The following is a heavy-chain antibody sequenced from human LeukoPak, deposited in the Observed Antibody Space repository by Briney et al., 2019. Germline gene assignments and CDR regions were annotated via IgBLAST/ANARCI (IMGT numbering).Heavy chain of an antibody. Sequence: SETPSLTCTVSGGSISSGGYYWSWIRQHPGKGLEWIGYIYYSGSTYYNPSLKSRVTISVDTSKNQFSLKLSSVTAADTAVYYCARDRVDIVVVPATIPHYYGVDVWGQGITVTVSS. CDR1: GGSISSGGYY. J-gene: IGHJ6*02. V-gene: IGHV4-31*03. CDR3: ARDRVDIVVVPATIPHYYGVDV. D-gene: IGHD2-2*02. CDR2: IYYSGST.